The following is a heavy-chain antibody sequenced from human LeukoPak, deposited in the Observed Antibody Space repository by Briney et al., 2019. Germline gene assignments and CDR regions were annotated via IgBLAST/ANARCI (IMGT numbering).Heavy chain of an antibody. J-gene: IGHJ5*01. Sequence: PGGSLRLSCAASGFTFSNYAMNWVRQAPGKGLEWVSSISSSSSYIYYADSLKGRFTISRDNVKKSVYLQMNSLRAEDTAVYYCARGALDAATPFDSWGQGTLVTVSS. CDR2: ISSSSSYI. CDR1: GFTFSNYA. D-gene: IGHD2-15*01. V-gene: IGHV3-21*01. CDR3: ARGALDAATPFDS.